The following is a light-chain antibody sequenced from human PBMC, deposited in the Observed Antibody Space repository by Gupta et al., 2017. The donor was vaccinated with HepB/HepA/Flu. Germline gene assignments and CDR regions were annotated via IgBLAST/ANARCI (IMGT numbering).Light chain of an antibody. CDR3: AAWDDSLNGVV. J-gene: IGLJ3*02. Sequence: QPVLTQPPSSSGTPGQRVTIYCSGSTFNIGADTVHWYRQLPGTAPKLLIYNNNQRPPGVPDRFSGSRSGASDSLAISGLLSEDEAHYYCAAWDDSLNGVVFGGGTKLTVL. CDR1: TFNIGADT. CDR2: NNN. V-gene: IGLV1-44*01.